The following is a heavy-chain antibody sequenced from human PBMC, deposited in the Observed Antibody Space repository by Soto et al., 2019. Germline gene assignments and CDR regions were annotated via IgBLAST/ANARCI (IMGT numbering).Heavy chain of an antibody. CDR3: AKRADCAGDCHQRYDSSGYYYFDY. CDR1: GFTFRSYA. Sequence: GGSLRLSCAASGFTFRSYAISWVRQAPGKGLECVSAIGGGGDPTYYADSVKGRFTISRDNSKNTLYLQMDGLRDGDTGVYYCAKRADCAGDCHQRYDSSGYYYFDYWGPGTQVTVSS. D-gene: IGHD3-22*01. CDR2: IGGGGDPT. V-gene: IGHV3-23*01. J-gene: IGHJ4*02.